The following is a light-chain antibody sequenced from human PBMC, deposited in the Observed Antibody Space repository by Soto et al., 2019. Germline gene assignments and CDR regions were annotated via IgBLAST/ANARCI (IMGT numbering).Light chain of an antibody. J-gene: IGKJ1*01. CDR2: GAS. CDR1: QNISSN. CDR3: QQYNNWLWT. Sequence: EIVMTQSPATLSVSPGERATLSCRASQNISSNLAWYQQKPGQAPRVLIDGASTRATGIPARFSGSGSGTEFTLTFSSRQAEDFAVYYCQQYNNWLWTFGQVTKVEIK. V-gene: IGKV3-15*01.